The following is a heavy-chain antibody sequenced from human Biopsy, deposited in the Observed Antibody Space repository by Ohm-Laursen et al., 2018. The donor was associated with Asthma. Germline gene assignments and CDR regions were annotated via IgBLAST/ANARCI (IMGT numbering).Heavy chain of an antibody. CDR2: ISFDGSNK. CDR1: GFTFSTYG. J-gene: IGHJ4*02. V-gene: IGHV3-30*18. CDR3: AKDVFPGWELRRGPDY. Sequence: SCAASGFTFSTYGMHWVRQAPGKGLEWVAVISFDGSNKYYADFVKGRFTISRDNSKNTLYLQMNSLRAEDTAVYYCAKDVFPGWELRRGPDYWGQGTLVTVSS. D-gene: IGHD1-26*01.